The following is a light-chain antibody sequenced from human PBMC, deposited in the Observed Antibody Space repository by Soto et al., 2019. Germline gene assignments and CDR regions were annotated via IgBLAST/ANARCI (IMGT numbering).Light chain of an antibody. CDR1: SGHSTYA. J-gene: IGLJ3*02. CDR2: LDSAGRH. Sequence: QSVLTQSPSASASLGASVKLTCTLSSGHSTYAIAWHQQQPEKGPRFLMNLDSAGRHSKGDEIPDRFSGSSSGAERYLTISRLQSEDEADYYSQTWGTGFRVFGGGTKVTVL. V-gene: IGLV4-69*01. CDR3: QTWGTGFRV.